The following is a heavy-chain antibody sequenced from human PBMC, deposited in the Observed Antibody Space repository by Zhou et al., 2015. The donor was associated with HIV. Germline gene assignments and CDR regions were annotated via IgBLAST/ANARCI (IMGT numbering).Heavy chain of an antibody. Sequence: EVQLVESGGGLVQPGGSLRLSCAASGIIFRNYWMHWVRQTPGKGLVWVSGINYYGSSTSYADSVKGRFTISRDNAKNTLYLQMSSLRGEDTAVYYCVRDRTSTFRGWYFDLWGRGTLVTVSS. J-gene: IGHJ2*01. V-gene: IGHV3-74*01. CDR1: GIIFRNYW. CDR3: VRDRTSTFRGWYFDL. D-gene: IGHD3-16*01. CDR2: INYYGSST.